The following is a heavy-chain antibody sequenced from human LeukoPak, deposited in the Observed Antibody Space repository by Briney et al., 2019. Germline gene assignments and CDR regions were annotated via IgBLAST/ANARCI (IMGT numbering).Heavy chain of an antibody. D-gene: IGHD3-16*01. CDR3: AKVFMLVGPHFDY. V-gene: IGHV3-23*01. Sequence: GGSLRLSCAASGFTFSTYWMSWVRQAPGKGLEWVSAISGSGGSTYYADSVKGRFTISRDNSKNTLYLQMNSLRAEDTAVYYCAKVFMLVGPHFDYWGQGTLVTVSS. CDR1: GFTFSTYW. J-gene: IGHJ4*02. CDR2: ISGSGGST.